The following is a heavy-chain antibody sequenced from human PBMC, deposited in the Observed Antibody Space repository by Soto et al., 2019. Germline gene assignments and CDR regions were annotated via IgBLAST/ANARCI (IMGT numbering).Heavy chain of an antibody. CDR3: ARGGGYAPLGY. Sequence: QVQLVQSGAEVKKPGASVKVSCKASGYTFTSYAMHWVRQAPGQRLEWMGWINDGNGNTKYSQKFQGRVTITRDTSASTAYMELSSLRSEDTAVYYCARGGGYAPLGYWGQGALVTVSS. J-gene: IGHJ4*02. V-gene: IGHV1-3*01. D-gene: IGHD2-2*01. CDR2: INDGNGNT. CDR1: GYTFTSYA.